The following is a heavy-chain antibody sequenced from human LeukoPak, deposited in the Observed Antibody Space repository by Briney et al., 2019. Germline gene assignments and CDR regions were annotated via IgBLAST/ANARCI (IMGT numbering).Heavy chain of an antibody. CDR2: IYYSGST. V-gene: IGHV4-30-4*08. Sequence: SSQTLSLTCTVSGGSISSGDYYWSWIRQPQGKGLAWIGYIYYSGSTYYNPSVKSRVTISVDTSKNQFSLKLSSVTAADTAVYYCARVGLDCSSTSCYLNWFDPWGQGTLVTVSS. CDR3: ARVGLDCSSTSCYLNWFDP. J-gene: IGHJ5*02. D-gene: IGHD2-2*01. CDR1: GGSISSGDYY.